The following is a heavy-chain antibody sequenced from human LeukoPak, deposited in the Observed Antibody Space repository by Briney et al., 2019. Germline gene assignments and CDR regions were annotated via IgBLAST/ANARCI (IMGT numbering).Heavy chain of an antibody. V-gene: IGHV4-61*02. CDR3: ARGVVTDDYYMDV. J-gene: IGHJ6*03. D-gene: IGHD2-21*02. CDR1: GGSITSGRYY. Sequence: SETLSLTCSVSGGSITSGRYYWTWIRQPAGKGLEWIGRLYTNDNTNYDPSLESRVSISVDTSKSQFYLQLTSVTAADRAVYFCARGVVTDDYYMDVWGKGITVIVSS. CDR2: LYTNDNT.